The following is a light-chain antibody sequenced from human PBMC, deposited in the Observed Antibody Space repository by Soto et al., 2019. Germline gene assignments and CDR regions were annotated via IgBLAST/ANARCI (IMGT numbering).Light chain of an antibody. J-gene: IGKJ1*01. CDR2: DAS. CDR3: QQRSNWPPAWT. V-gene: IGKV3-11*01. Sequence: IVLTQSPATLSLSPGERATLSCRASQSVSSYLAWYQQKPGQAPRLLIYDASNRATGIPARFSGSGSGTDFTLTISSLEPEDFAAYYCQQRSNWPPAWTFGQGTKVDIK. CDR1: QSVSSY.